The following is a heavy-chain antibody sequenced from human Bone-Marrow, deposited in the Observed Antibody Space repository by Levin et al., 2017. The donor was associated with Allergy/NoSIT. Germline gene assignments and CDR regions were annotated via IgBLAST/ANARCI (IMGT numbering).Heavy chain of an antibody. CDR1: GFTFSNSA. CDR3: AKEDGFSYGNNFEY. D-gene: IGHD5-18*01. V-gene: IGHV3-23*01. Sequence: GESLKISCEASGFTFSNSAISWVRQAPGKGLEWVAGISGSGRSAKHADSLRGRFTISRDNSKNTVYLQMSSLRADDTAIYYCAKEDGFSYGNNFEYWGQGTLVTVS. J-gene: IGHJ4*02. CDR2: ISGSGRSA.